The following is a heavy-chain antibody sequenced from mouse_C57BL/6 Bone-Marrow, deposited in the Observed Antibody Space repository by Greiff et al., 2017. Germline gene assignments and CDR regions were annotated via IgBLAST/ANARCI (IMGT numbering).Heavy chain of an antibody. Sequence: EVKLVESGPGMVKPSQSLSLTCTVTGYSITSGYDWHCIRHFPGNKLEWMGYISYSGSTNYNPSLKSRISITHDTSKNHFFLKLNSVTTEDTATYYCARGGATRDFDYWGQGTTLTVSS. V-gene: IGHV3-1*01. D-gene: IGHD6-1*01. J-gene: IGHJ2*01. CDR3: ARGGATRDFDY. CDR1: GYSITSGYD. CDR2: ISYSGST.